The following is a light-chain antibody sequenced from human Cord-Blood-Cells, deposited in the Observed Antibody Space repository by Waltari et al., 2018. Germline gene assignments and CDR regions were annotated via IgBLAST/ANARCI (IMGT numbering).Light chain of an antibody. CDR3: CSYAGSYTYV. CDR1: SSDVGGYNY. Sequence: QSALTHPRSVSGSPGQSVTISCTGTSSDVGGYNYVSWSQQHPGKAPKLMIYDVSKRPSGVPDRFSGSKSGNTASLTISGLQAEDEADYYCCSYAGSYTYVFGTGTKVTVL. J-gene: IGLJ1*01. CDR2: DVS. V-gene: IGLV2-11*01.